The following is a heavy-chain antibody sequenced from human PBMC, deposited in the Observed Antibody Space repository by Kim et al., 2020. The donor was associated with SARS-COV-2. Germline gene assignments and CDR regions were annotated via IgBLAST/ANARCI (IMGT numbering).Heavy chain of an antibody. J-gene: IGHJ4*02. D-gene: IGHD6-19*01. V-gene: IGHV4-59*08. CDR3: ARQGQQWLVGRYYFDY. Sequence: LKGRVTISVDTSKNRFSLKLSSVTAADTAVYYCARQGQQWLVGRYYFDYWGQGTLVTVSS.